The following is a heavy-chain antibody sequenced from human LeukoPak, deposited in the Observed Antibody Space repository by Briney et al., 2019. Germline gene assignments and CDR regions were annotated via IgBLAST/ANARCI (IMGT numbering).Heavy chain of an antibody. Sequence: ASVKVSCKASGYTFTSYGISWVRQAPGQGLEWMGWISAYNGNTNYAQKLQGRVTMTTDTSTSTAYMELRSLRSDDTAVYYCARGYYDSSVYYFDWYFNLWGRGPLVTVPS. D-gene: IGHD3-22*01. V-gene: IGHV1-18*01. CDR2: ISAYNGNT. CDR3: ARGYYDSSVYYFDWYFNL. CDR1: GYTFTSYG. J-gene: IGHJ2*01.